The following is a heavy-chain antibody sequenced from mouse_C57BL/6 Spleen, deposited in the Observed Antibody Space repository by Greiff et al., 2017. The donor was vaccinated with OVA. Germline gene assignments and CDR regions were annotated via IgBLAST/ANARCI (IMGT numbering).Heavy chain of an antibody. Sequence: QVQLKESGAELVRPGASVKLSCKASGYTFTDYYINWVKQRPGQGLEWIARIYPGSGNTYYNEKFKGKATLTAEKSSSTAYMQLSSLTSEDSAVYFCARSGYRGDYYAMDYWGQGTSVTVSS. CDR2: IYPGSGNT. V-gene: IGHV1-76*01. D-gene: IGHD3-1*01. CDR1: GYTFTDYY. J-gene: IGHJ4*01. CDR3: ARSGYRGDYYAMDY.